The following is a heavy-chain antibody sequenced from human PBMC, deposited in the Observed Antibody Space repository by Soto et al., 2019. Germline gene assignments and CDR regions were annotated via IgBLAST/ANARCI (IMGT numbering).Heavy chain of an antibody. CDR1: GGDLSNSG. J-gene: IGHJ4*02. CDR3: AKDDGAGFKS. Sequence: QGNLVQSGTEMKKPGSSVMVSCKVSGGDLSNSGISWVRQAPGQGLAWMGGIFPLLAMVDYSQKFQGRVTFSEDASTTTAYMDLGSLRSEDTAVYYCAKDDGAGFKSWGQGTLVIVSS. D-gene: IGHD1-26*01. V-gene: IGHV1-69*04. CDR2: IFPLLAMV.